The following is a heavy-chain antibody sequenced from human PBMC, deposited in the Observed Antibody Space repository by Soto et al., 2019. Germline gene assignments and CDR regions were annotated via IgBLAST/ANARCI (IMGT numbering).Heavy chain of an antibody. J-gene: IGHJ6*03. CDR3: AKEGVAYYYYMDV. V-gene: IGHV3-23*01. CDR1: GFTFSTYV. D-gene: IGHD3-10*01. Sequence: EVQLLEFGGGLVQPGGSLRLSCAASGFTFSTYVMSWVRQAPGRGLEWVSDISGSGGSTYYADAVKGRFTISRDNSKNTVYLQIDRLRAEDTAVYYCAKEGVAYYYYMDVWGKGTTVTVSS. CDR2: ISGSGGST.